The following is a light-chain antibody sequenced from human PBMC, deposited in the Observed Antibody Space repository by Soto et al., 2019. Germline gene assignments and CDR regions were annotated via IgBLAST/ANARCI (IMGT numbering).Light chain of an antibody. CDR2: GSS. Sequence: EVVLTQSPGTLSLSPGERATLSCRASQSVSNNYLAWYQQKPGQSPKLLIFGSSDRATGIPDRFSGSGSGTDFTTTISSREDEDFAVYYCQQYGSSPPHTFGQGTKLEIK. CDR3: QQYGSSPPHT. V-gene: IGKV3-20*01. CDR1: QSVSNNY. J-gene: IGKJ2*01.